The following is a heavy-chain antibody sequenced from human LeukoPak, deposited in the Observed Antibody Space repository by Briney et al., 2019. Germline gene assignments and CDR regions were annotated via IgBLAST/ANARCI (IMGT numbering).Heavy chain of an antibody. Sequence: AGGSLRLSCAASGFTFSSYEMNWVRQAPGKGLEWVSYISSSGSNIYYADYVKGRFTISRDNANNSLYLQMNSLRAEDTAVYYCAELGITMIGGVWGKGTTLTISS. CDR3: AELGITMIGGV. CDR2: ISSSGSNI. CDR1: GFTFSSYE. V-gene: IGHV3-48*03. J-gene: IGHJ6*04. D-gene: IGHD3-10*02.